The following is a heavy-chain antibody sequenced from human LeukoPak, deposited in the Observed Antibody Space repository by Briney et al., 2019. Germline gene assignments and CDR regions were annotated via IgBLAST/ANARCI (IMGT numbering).Heavy chain of an antibody. J-gene: IGHJ4*02. D-gene: IGHD3-10*01. V-gene: IGHV3-9*01. CDR1: GFTFDDYA. CDR3: AKDMGGSGYYGSGSYFDY. Sequence: GGSLRLSCAASGFTFDDYAMHWVRQAPGKGLEWVSGISWNSGSIGYADSVKGRLTISRDNAKNSLYLQMNSLRAEDTALYYCAKDMGGSGYYGSGSYFDYWGQGTLVTVSS. CDR2: ISWNSGSI.